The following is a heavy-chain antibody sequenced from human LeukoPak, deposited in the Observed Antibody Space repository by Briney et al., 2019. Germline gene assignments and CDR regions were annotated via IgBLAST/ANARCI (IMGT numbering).Heavy chain of an antibody. CDR3: AKGHTNLAPG. CDR2: IKHDEREE. Sequence: GSXRLXCXASGFTFXDSWMTWVRQAPGXGLEWVASIKHDEREEYYADSVKGRFSISRDNGKNSLYLQMNSLRGEDTAIYYCAKGHTNLAPGGDQGALVIVSS. V-gene: IGHV3-7*01. CDR1: GFTFXDSW. J-gene: IGHJ4*02.